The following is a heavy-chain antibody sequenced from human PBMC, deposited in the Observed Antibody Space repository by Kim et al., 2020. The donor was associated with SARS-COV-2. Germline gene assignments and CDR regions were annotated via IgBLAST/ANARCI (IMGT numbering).Heavy chain of an antibody. Sequence: ASVKFSCKASGYTFTSYGISWVRQAPGQGLEWMGWISAYNGNTNYAQKLQGRVTMTTDTSTSTAYMELRSLRSDDTAVYYCARDYYGSGSYYAPYYYYGMDVWGQGTTVTVSS. V-gene: IGHV1-18*01. CDR3: ARDYYGSGSYYAPYYYYGMDV. D-gene: IGHD3-10*01. J-gene: IGHJ6*02. CDR2: ISAYNGNT. CDR1: GYTFTSYG.